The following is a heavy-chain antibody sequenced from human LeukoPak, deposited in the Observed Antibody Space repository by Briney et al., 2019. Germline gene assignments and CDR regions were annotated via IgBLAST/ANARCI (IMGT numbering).Heavy chain of an antibody. CDR3: ARLKLYYYGSGSYSPFDY. J-gene: IGHJ4*02. Sequence: SETLSLTCTVSGGSISSSSYYWGWIRQPPGKGLEWIGSIYYSGSTYYNPSLKSRVTISVDTSKNQFSLKLSSVTAADTAVYYCARLKLYYYGSGSYSPFDYWGQGTLVTVSS. D-gene: IGHD3-10*01. CDR1: GGSISSSSYY. V-gene: IGHV4-39*01. CDR2: IYYSGST.